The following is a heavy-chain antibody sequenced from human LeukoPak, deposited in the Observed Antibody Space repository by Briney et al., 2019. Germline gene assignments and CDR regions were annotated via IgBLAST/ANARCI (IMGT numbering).Heavy chain of an antibody. CDR1: GFTFSSYG. J-gene: IGHJ4*02. Sequence: GGSLRLSCAASGFTFSSYGMHWVRQAPGKGLEWVAVISYDGSNKYYADSVKGRFTISRDNSKNTLYLQMNSLRAEDTAVYYCAKDRYGDYSFWYWGQGTLVTVSS. V-gene: IGHV3-30*18. D-gene: IGHD4-17*01. CDR3: AKDRYGDYSFWY. CDR2: ISYDGSNK.